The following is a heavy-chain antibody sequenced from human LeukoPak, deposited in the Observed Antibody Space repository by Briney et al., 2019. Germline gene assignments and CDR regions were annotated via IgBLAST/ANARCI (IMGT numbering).Heavy chain of an antibody. V-gene: IGHV3-30-3*01. CDR2: ISYDGSNK. CDR3: ARSPVVVAATNRPFDY. CDR1: GFTFSSYA. J-gene: IGHJ4*02. D-gene: IGHD2-15*01. Sequence: QPGRSLRLSCAASGFTFSSYAMHWVRQAPGKGLEWVAVISYDGSNKYYADSVKGRFTISRDNSKNTLYLQMNSLRAEDTAAYYCARSPVVVAATNRPFDYWGQGTLVTVSS.